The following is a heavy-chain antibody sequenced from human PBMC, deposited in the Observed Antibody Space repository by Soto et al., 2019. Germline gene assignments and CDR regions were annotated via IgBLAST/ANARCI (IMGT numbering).Heavy chain of an antibody. Sequence: QVQLQESGPGLVKPSETLSLTCTVSGGSISSYYWSWIRQPPGKGLEWIGYIYYSGSTNYNPSLKSRVTISVDTSKNQVSLKLSSVTAADTAVYYCASHHQLLLEHAFDYWGQGTLVTVSS. CDR1: GGSISSYY. CDR3: ASHHQLLLEHAFDY. D-gene: IGHD2-2*01. V-gene: IGHV4-59*08. CDR2: IYYSGST. J-gene: IGHJ4*02.